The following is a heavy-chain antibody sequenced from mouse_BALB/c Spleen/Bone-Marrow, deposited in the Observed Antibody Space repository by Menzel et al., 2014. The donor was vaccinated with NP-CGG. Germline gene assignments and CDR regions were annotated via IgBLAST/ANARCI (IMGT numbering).Heavy chain of an antibody. CDR1: GFNIKNAY. CDR2: IDPANVNT. J-gene: IGHJ3*01. Sequence: EVQLQQSGAELVKPGASVKLSCTASGFNIKNAYIHWVKQRPEQGLEWIGRIDPANVNTKYDPKFQGKATITADTSSNAAYLQLSSLTSEDTDVYYCATYYYGSSLFAYWGQGTLVTVSA. D-gene: IGHD1-1*01. V-gene: IGHV14-3*02. CDR3: ATYYYGSSLFAY.